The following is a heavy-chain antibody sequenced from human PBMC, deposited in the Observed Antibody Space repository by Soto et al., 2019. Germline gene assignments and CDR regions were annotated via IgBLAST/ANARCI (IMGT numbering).Heavy chain of an antibody. CDR3: VRLYCSGGTCYSAPVY. J-gene: IGHJ4*02. Sequence: GASVKVSCKASGYTFTSYGVGWVRQAPGQGLEWMGWISAYSVNTNYAQNLQGRVTMTTDTSTSTAYMELRSLRSDDTAMYYCVRLYCSGGTCYSAPVYWGQGTLVTVSS. V-gene: IGHV1-18*01. CDR2: ISAYSVNT. D-gene: IGHD2-15*01. CDR1: GYTFTSYG.